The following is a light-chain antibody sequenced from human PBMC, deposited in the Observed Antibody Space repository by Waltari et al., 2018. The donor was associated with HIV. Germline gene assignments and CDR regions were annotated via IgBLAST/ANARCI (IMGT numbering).Light chain of an antibody. V-gene: IGKV3-11*01. J-gene: IGKJ2*01. Sequence: EIVLTQSPATLSLSPGERATLSCRASQSVSSYLAWYQQKSGQAPRLLIYDTSNRATGIPARFSGSGSGTDFTLTISSLEPEDFAVYYCQQRSSWPTFGQGTKLEIK. CDR2: DTS. CDR1: QSVSSY. CDR3: QQRSSWPT.